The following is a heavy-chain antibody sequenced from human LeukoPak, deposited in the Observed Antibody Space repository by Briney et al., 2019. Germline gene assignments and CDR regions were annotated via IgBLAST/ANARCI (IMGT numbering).Heavy chain of an antibody. V-gene: IGHV3-23*01. CDR3: AKAFSTPYYYGSGTFSSRGETQSDY. Sequence: GGSLRLSCAASGFTFSSYAVSWVRQAPGKGLEWVSGISGSGGSTYYADSVKGRFTISRDNSKNTLYLQMNSLRAEDTAVYYCAKAFSTPYYYGSGTFSSRGETQSDYWGQGTLVTVSS. CDR2: ISGSGGST. J-gene: IGHJ4*02. D-gene: IGHD3-10*01. CDR1: GFTFSSYA.